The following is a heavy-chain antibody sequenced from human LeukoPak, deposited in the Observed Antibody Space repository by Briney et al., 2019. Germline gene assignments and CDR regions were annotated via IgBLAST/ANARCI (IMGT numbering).Heavy chain of an antibody. V-gene: IGHV4-38-2*01. CDR1: GYSISSGYY. CDR3: ARWTGTTDAFDI. Sequence: ASETLSLTCAVSGYSISSGYYWGWIRQPPGKGPEWIGSIYHSGSTYYNPSLKSRVTISVDTSKNQFSLKLSSVTAADTAVYYCARWTGTTDAFDIWGQGTMVTVSS. J-gene: IGHJ3*02. CDR2: IYHSGST. D-gene: IGHD1-7*01.